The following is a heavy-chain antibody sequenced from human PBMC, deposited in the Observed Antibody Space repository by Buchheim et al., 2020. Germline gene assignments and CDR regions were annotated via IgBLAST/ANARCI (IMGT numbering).Heavy chain of an antibody. CDR1: GYTFTGYY. V-gene: IGHV1-2*06. Sequence: QVQLVQSGAEVKKPGASVKVSCKASGYTFTGYYMHWVRQAPGQGLEWMGRINPNSGGPNYAQKFQGRVTMTRDTSIRTAYMELSRLRSDDTAVYYCARGTYYYDSSGDPRGDYWGQGTL. CDR3: ARGTYYYDSSGDPRGDY. J-gene: IGHJ4*02. D-gene: IGHD3-22*01. CDR2: INPNSGGP.